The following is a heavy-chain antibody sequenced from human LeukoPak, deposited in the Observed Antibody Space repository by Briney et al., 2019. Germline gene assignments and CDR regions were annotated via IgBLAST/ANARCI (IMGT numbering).Heavy chain of an antibody. V-gene: IGHV3-30*02. CDR3: AKGYSSSWYDSGDY. CDR1: GFTFSSYG. Sequence: HPGGSLRLSCAASGFTFSSYGMHWVRLAPGKGLEWVAFIRYDGSNKYYADSVKGRFTISRDNSKNTLYLQMNSLRAEDTAVYYCAKGYSSSWYDSGDYWGQGTLVTVSS. J-gene: IGHJ4*02. CDR2: IRYDGSNK. D-gene: IGHD6-13*01.